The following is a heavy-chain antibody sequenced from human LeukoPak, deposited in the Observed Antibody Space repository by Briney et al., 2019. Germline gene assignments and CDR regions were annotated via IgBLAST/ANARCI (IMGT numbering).Heavy chain of an antibody. D-gene: IGHD6-6*01. Sequence: GGSLRLSCAASGFTFSSYAMSWVRQAPGKGLEWVSTITGGGDITKYADSVKGRFTISRDDPKNSLYLQMNSLRADDTAVYYCARVRRPWYFDLWGRGTLVTVSS. CDR3: ARVRRPWYFDL. CDR1: GFTFSSYA. V-gene: IGHV3-23*01. J-gene: IGHJ2*01. CDR2: ITGGGDIT.